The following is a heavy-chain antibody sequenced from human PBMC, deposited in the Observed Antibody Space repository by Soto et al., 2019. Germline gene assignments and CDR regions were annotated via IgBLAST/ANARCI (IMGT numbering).Heavy chain of an antibody. J-gene: IGHJ4*02. D-gene: IGHD6-19*01. CDR2: INHSGST. CDR3: ARDVGWYETFDY. V-gene: IGHV4-34*01. Sequence: QVQLQQWGAGLLKPSETLSLTCAVYGGSFSGYYWSWIRQPPGKGLEWIGEINHSGSTNYNPSLKSRVTISVDTSMNQFSLKLSSVTAADTAVYYCARDVGWYETFDYWGQGTLVTVSS. CDR1: GGSFSGYY.